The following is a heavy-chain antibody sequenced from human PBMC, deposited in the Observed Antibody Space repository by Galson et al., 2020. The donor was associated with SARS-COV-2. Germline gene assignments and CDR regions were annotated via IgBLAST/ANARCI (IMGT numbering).Heavy chain of an antibody. CDR3: ARAQGDYYEPSRYYTLDYAFNI. Sequence: SVKVSCKASGGTFNNYTISWVRQAPGQGLEWMGRVIPILGLSNYAPNFQGRVTIPADKSTSTAYMDLNGLTSGATAVYYCARAQGDYYEPSRYYTLDYAFNIWGQGTMVIVSS. V-gene: IGHV1-69*02. CDR2: VIPILGLS. D-gene: IGHD3-22*01. CDR1: GGTFNNYT. J-gene: IGHJ3*02.